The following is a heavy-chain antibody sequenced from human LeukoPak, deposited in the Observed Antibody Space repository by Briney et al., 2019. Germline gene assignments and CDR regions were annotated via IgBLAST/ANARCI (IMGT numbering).Heavy chain of an antibody. Sequence: PSETLSLTCTVSGGSISSYYWSWIRQPPGKGLEWIGYIYYSGSTNYNPSLKSRVTISVDTSKNQFSLKLSSVTAADTAVYYCAREEYGILTGLSRRAFDIWGQGTMVTVSS. CDR1: GGSISSYY. D-gene: IGHD3-9*01. V-gene: IGHV4-59*01. J-gene: IGHJ3*02. CDR2: IYYSGST. CDR3: AREEYGILTGLSRRAFDI.